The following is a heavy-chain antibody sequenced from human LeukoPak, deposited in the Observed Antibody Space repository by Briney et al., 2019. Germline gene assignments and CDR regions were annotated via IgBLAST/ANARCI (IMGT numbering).Heavy chain of an antibody. V-gene: IGHV3-74*01. CDR1: GFTFSSYW. CDR3: ARPAVVVAAYNWFDP. Sequence: GGSLRLSCAASGFTFSSYWMHWVRQAPGKGLVWVSRINSDGSSTSYADSVKGRFTISRDNAKNTLYLQMNSLRAEDTAVYYCARPAVVVAAYNWFDPWGLGTLVTVSS. CDR2: INSDGSST. D-gene: IGHD2-15*01. J-gene: IGHJ5*02.